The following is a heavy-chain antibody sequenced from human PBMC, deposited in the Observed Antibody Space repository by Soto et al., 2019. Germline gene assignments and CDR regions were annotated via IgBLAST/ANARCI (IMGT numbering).Heavy chain of an antibody. CDR1: GFTFSSFE. D-gene: IGHD3-3*01. V-gene: IGHV3-48*03. J-gene: IGHJ4*02. Sequence: GGSLRLSCAASGFTFSSFEMNWVRQAPGKGPEWVSYIPSSGGTIYYADSVKGRFTTSRDNAKNSLFLQMNSLRADDTAIYYCARDGTGDFWSGYFTSFDYWGQGTLVTVSS. CDR3: ARDGTGDFWSGYFTSFDY. CDR2: IPSSGGTI.